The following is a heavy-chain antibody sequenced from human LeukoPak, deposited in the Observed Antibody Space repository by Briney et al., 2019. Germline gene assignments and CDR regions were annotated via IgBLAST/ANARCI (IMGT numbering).Heavy chain of an antibody. D-gene: IGHD4-17*01. CDR2: IIPIFGTA. V-gene: IGHV1-69*13. Sequence: GASVKVSCKASGGTFSSYAISWVRQAPGQGLEWMGGIIPIFGTANYAQKFQGRVTITADESTSTAYMELSSLRSEDTAVYYCAREAPYYGDYLRYFDYWGQGTLVTVSS. CDR1: GGTFSSYA. CDR3: AREAPYYGDYLRYFDY. J-gene: IGHJ4*02.